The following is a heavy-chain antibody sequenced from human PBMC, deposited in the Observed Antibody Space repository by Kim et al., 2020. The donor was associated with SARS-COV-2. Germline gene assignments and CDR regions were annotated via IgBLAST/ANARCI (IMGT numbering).Heavy chain of an antibody. CDR3: ARSDYHISFFDY. D-gene: IGHD5-12*01. V-gene: IGHV5-51*01. J-gene: IGHJ4*02. Sequence: HSPPLQGQVTISADKSISTAYLQWSSLKASDTAMYYCARSDYHISFFDYWGQGTLVTVSS.